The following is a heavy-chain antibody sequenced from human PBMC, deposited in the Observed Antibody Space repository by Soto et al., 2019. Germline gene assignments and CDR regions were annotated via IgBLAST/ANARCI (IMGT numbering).Heavy chain of an antibody. CDR3: AKVLVPGFTTVNFDY. CDR2: ISGSGDNT. D-gene: IGHD6-13*01. J-gene: IGHJ4*02. V-gene: IGHV3-23*01. Sequence: GGSLRLSCAASGFTFSSYAMSWVRQAPGKGLDWVSGISGSGDNTYYADSVKGRFTISRDSSRNTLYLQMNSLRAEDTAIYYCAKVLVPGFTTVNFDYWGQGTVVTVS. CDR1: GFTFSSYA.